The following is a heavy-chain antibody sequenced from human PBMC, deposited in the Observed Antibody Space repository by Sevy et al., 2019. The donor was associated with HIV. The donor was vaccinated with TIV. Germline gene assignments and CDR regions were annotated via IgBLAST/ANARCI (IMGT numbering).Heavy chain of an antibody. CDR1: GFTFSSYS. CDR2: ISGRSGTT. CDR3: AIIQGFYGSLQDY. Sequence: GGSLRLSCAASGFTFSSYSLNWVRQAPGKGLEWVSFISGRSGTTYYADSVKGRFTISRDNAKNSLYLQMNSLRDEDTAVYYCAIIQGFYGSLQDYWGQGTLVTVSS. V-gene: IGHV3-48*02. D-gene: IGHD2-15*01. J-gene: IGHJ4*02.